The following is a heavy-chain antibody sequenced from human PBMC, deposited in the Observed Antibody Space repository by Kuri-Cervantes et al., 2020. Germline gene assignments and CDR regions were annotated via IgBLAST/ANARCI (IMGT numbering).Heavy chain of an antibody. CDR2: FDPEQGET. D-gene: IGHD3-22*01. CDR3: ARVDHYYDSSGWVFDY. CDR1: GYTLTELS. Sequence: ASVKVSCKISGYTLTELSMHWVRQAPGKGPEWMGGFDPEQGETIYAQQFQGRVTMTRDTSTSTVYMELSSLRSEDTAVYYCARVDHYYDSSGWVFDYWGQGTLVTVSS. V-gene: IGHV1-24*01. J-gene: IGHJ4*02.